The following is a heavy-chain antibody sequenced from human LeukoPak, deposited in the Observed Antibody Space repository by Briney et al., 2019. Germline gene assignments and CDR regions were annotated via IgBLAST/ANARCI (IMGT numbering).Heavy chain of an antibody. CDR1: GYTFTSYY. Sequence: ASVKVSCKASGYTFTSYYIHWVRQAPGQGLEWMGIINPSRGSTSYAQKFQGRVTMTRDASTSTFYMELSSLRSEDTAVYYCARDIYYDSEIDYWDQGTLVTVSS. V-gene: IGHV1-46*01. CDR3: ARDIYYDSEIDY. J-gene: IGHJ4*02. CDR2: INPSRGST. D-gene: IGHD3-22*01.